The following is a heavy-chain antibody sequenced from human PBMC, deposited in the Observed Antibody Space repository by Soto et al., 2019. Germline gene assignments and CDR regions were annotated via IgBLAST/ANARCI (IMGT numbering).Heavy chain of an antibody. CDR1: GGSISSGGYY. V-gene: IGHV4-31*03. Sequence: KQSQTLSLTCTVSGGSISSGGYYWSWIRQHPGKGLEWIGYIYYSGSTYYNPSLKSRVTISVDTSKNQFSLKLSSVTAADTAVYYCARLSAMVSGVENWFDPWGQGTLVTVSS. CDR3: ARLSAMVSGVENWFDP. CDR2: IYYSGST. J-gene: IGHJ5*02. D-gene: IGHD5-18*01.